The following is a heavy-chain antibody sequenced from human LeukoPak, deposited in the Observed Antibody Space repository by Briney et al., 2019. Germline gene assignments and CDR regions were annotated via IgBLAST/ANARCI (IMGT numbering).Heavy chain of an antibody. CDR3: ARGRGGYCSGGSCRGRWFDP. J-gene: IGHJ5*02. Sequence: SETLSLTCTVSGGSISSGNFYWGWIRQPPGKGLEWIGSIYYSGGTYYNPSLKSRVSISVDTSKNQFSLKLSSVTAADTAVYYCARGRGGYCSGGSCRGRWFDPWGQGTLVTVSS. V-gene: IGHV4-39*07. CDR2: IYYSGGT. CDR1: GGSISSGNFY. D-gene: IGHD2-15*01.